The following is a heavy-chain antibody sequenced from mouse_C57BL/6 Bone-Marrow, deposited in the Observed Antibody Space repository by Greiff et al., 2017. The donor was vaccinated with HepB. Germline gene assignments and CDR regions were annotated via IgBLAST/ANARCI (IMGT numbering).Heavy chain of an antibody. Sequence: EVKVVESGGGLVQSGRSLRLSCATSGFTFSDFYMEWVRQAPGKGLEWIAASRNKANDYTTEYSASVKGRFIVSRDTSQSILYLQMNALRAEDTAIYYCARDAWGSSYWYFDVWGTGTTVTVSS. CDR1: GFTFSDFY. J-gene: IGHJ1*03. CDR2: SRNKANDYTT. D-gene: IGHD1-1*01. V-gene: IGHV7-1*01. CDR3: ARDAWGSSYWYFDV.